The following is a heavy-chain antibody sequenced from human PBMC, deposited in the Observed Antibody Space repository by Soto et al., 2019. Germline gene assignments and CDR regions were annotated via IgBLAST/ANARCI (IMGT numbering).Heavy chain of an antibody. J-gene: IGHJ4*02. Sequence: SETLSLTCDVSGGSISSSHSWSWVRQPPGRALEWIGEIYHNGITNYKPSLKSRVTVSLDKSKNQFSLILTSVTAADTAVYFCARAVALPGLYYFDNWGQGTLVTSPQ. D-gene: IGHD1-1*01. V-gene: IGHV4-4*02. CDR3: ARAVALPGLYYFDN. CDR2: IYHNGIT. CDR1: GGSISSSHS.